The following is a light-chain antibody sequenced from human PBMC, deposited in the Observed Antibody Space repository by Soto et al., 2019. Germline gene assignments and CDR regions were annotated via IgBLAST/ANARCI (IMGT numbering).Light chain of an antibody. CDR2: GAS. CDR3: QQYNWPPTWT. V-gene: IGKV3-15*01. CDR1: QSVGSN. J-gene: IGKJ1*01. Sequence: EIVMTQSPATLSVSPGERATLSCRASQSVGSNLAWYQQKPGQPPRLLMYGASTRVSGIPPRFSGSGSGTEFTLTISSLQSEDSAVYYCQQYNWPPTWTFGQGTKVDIK.